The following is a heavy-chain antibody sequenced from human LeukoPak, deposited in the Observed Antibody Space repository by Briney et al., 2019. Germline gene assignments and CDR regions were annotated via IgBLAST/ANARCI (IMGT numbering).Heavy chain of an antibody. CDR3: ARGYCSGGSCSKFDY. D-gene: IGHD2-15*01. J-gene: IGHJ4*02. CDR2: IHTAGST. V-gene: IGHV3-53*01. Sequence: GGSLRLSCAASGFSVSGNYMSWVRQAPGKGLEWVSFIHTAGSTFYADSVKGRFTISRDNSKNTLYLQMNSLRADDTAMYYCARGYCSGGSCSKFDYWGQGTLVTVSS. CDR1: GFSVSGNY.